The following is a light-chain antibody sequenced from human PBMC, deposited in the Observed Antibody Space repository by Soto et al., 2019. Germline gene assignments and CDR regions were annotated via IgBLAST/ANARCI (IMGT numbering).Light chain of an antibody. CDR1: SSDVGGYHY. J-gene: IGLJ2*01. Sequence: QSALTQPRSVSGSPGQSVTLSCTGTSSDVGGYHYVSWYQHHPGKAPKIIIYDVNKRPSGVPDRFSGSKSGNTASLTISWLQTEDEADYYCCSYAGSYTLVFGGGTSSPS. V-gene: IGLV2-11*01. CDR2: DVN. CDR3: CSYAGSYTLV.